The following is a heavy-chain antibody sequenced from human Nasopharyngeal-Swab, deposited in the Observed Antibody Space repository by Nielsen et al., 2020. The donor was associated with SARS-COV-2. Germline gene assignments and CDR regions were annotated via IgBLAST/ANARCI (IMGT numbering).Heavy chain of an antibody. CDR3: VRDLGYSSGWSGGGDGFDI. V-gene: IGHV3-21*01. CDR2: ISSSSSYI. J-gene: IGHJ3*02. D-gene: IGHD6-19*01. Sequence: VRQAPGKGLEWVSSISSSSSYIYYADSVKGRFTISRDNAKNSLYLQMNSLRAEDTAVYYCVRDLGYSSGWSGGGDGFDIWGQGTMVTVSS.